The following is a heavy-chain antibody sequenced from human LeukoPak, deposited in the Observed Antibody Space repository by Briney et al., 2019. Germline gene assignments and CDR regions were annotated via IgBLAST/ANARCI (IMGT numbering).Heavy chain of an antibody. Sequence: GGSLRLSCAASGFTFSSYWMSWVRQAPGKGLEWVANIKQDGSEKYYVDSVKGRFTISRDNAKNALYLQMSSLRAEDKAVYYCARVGYSYGKTLFDYWGQGTLVTVSS. J-gene: IGHJ4*02. CDR1: GFTFSSYW. V-gene: IGHV3-7*01. CDR2: IKQDGSEK. D-gene: IGHD5-18*01. CDR3: ARVGYSYGKTLFDY.